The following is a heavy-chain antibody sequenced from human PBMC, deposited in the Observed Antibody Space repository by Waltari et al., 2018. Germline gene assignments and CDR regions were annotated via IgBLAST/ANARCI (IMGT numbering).Heavy chain of an antibody. CDR1: GFSFSSYG. J-gene: IGHJ6*03. D-gene: IGHD2-2*01. CDR2: SSDEGTKR. V-gene: IGHV3-30*18. CDR3: AKGLIYCSSNSCYYMDV. Sequence: QVQLVESGGGVVQPGGSLRLSCAASGFSFSSYGMHWVRQAPGKGREWVEVSSDEGTKRNYAEAVKGRCTIARDDSKNTLFLQMNSLRADDTAVYYCAKGLIYCSSNSCYYMDVWGQGTSVTVSS.